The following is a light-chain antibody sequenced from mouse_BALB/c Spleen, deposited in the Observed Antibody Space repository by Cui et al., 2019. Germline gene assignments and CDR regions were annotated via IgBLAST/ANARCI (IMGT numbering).Light chain of an antibody. J-gene: IGKJ4*01. Sequence: ILLTQSPEIVAASPGEKVTITCSASSSVSYMNWYQQKLGSFPKIWIYSISNLASGVPSRYSGSGAGTSFTFTINSMEAKDVTTYYCKQRSSYPPLTFGSGTKLEIK. CDR3: KQRSSYPPLT. V-gene: IGKV4-90*01. CDR2: SIS. CDR1: SSVSY.